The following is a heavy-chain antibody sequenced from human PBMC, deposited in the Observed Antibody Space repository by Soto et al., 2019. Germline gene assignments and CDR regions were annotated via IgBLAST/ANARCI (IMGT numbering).Heavy chain of an antibody. CDR2: ISYDGSNK. Sequence: GGSLRLSCAASGFTFSSYAMHWVRQAPGKGLEWVAVISYDGSNKYYADSVKGRFTISRDNSKNTLYLQMNSLRAEDTAVYYCARGAGWRSSGAQRGVWYNWFDPWGQGTLVTVSS. V-gene: IGHV3-30-3*01. J-gene: IGHJ5*02. D-gene: IGHD6-19*01. CDR1: GFTFSSYA. CDR3: ARGAGWRSSGAQRGVWYNWFDP.